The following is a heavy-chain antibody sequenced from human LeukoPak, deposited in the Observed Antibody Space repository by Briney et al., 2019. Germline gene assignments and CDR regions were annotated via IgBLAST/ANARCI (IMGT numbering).Heavy chain of an antibody. CDR3: ARAALGSRNYYYGLDV. D-gene: IGHD1-14*01. CDR1: GFTFSDYY. J-gene: IGHJ6*02. Sequence: GGSLRLSCAASGFTFSDYYMSWIRQAPGKGLEWVSYIKSSSGPKYYVDSVKGRFTISRDNAKNSLYLQMNSLRAEDTAVYYCARAALGSRNYYYGLDVWGQGTTVTVSS. CDR2: IKSSSGPK. V-gene: IGHV3-11*01.